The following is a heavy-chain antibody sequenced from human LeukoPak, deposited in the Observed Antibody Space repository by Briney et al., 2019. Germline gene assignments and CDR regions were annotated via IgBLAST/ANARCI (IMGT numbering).Heavy chain of an antibody. D-gene: IGHD4-17*01. V-gene: IGHV3-11*06. CDR1: GFTFSDYY. CDR2: ISSSSSYT. Sequence: GGSLRLSCAASGFTFSDYYMSWIRQAPGKGLEWVSYISSSSSYTNYADSVKGRFTISRDNAKNSLYLQMNSLRAEDTAVYYCARARVTWDFDYWGQGTLVTVSS. J-gene: IGHJ4*02. CDR3: ARARVTWDFDY.